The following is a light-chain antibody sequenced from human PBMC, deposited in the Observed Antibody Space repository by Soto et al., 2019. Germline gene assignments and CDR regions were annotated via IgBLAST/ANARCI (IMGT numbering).Light chain of an antibody. CDR1: SSDVGAYKY. CDR2: EVS. J-gene: IGLJ2*01. CDR3: SSFSATTTTTVV. V-gene: IGLV2-14*01. Sequence: QSALTQPASVSGSPGQSITISCTGTSSDVGAYKYVSWYQQHPGKAPKLIIYEVSNRPSGVPNRFSAPKSGNTASLTISGLQTEDEADYFCSSFSATTTTTVVFGGGTKVTVL.